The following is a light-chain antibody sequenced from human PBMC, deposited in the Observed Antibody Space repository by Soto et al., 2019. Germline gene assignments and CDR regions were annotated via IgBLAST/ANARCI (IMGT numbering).Light chain of an antibody. CDR2: AAS. Sequence: DIEMTQSPSSVSASVGDRVTITCRASQGISSRLAWYQQKPGKAPNLLIYAASSLQSGVPSRFSGSGSETDFTLTIGSLQPEDFATYYCQQSNSFPLTFGGGTKVDIK. CDR1: QGISSR. V-gene: IGKV1-12*01. CDR3: QQSNSFPLT. J-gene: IGKJ4*01.